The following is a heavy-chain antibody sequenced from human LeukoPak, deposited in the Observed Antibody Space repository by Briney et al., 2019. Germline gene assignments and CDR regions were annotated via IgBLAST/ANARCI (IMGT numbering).Heavy chain of an antibody. CDR2: IKQDGSEK. CDR3: ARVGVVVVMYYFDY. D-gene: IGHD3-22*01. J-gene: IGHJ4*02. V-gene: IGHV3-7*01. CDR1: GFTFSSYS. Sequence: EGSLRLSCAASGFTFSSYSMNWVRQAPGKGLEWMANIKQDGSEKYYVDSVKGRFTISRDNAKNSLYLQMNSLRAEDTAVYYCARVGVVVVMYYFDYWGQGTLVTVSS.